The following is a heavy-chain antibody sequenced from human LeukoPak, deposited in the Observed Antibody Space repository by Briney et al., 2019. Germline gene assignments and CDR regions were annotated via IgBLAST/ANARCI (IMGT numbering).Heavy chain of an antibody. D-gene: IGHD2/OR15-2a*01. Sequence: PGESLETLFQGSGYSFNRYWNNGVRPMPGKGLEWMGRIDPSDSYTNYNPSFQGHVTISADKSISTAYLQWSSLMASDSAMYYSASHSISYYWGPVTHVTVSS. CDR3: ASHSISYY. J-gene: IGHJ4*01. CDR1: GYSFNRYW. V-gene: IGHV5-10-1*01. CDR2: IDPSDSYT.